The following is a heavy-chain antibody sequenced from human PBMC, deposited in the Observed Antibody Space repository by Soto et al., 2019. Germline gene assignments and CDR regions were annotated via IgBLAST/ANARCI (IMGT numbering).Heavy chain of an antibody. D-gene: IGHD4-17*01. CDR3: ARDLGGDYDSVGYFQH. Sequence: SVKVSCKTSGGTFSSYTISWVRQAPGQGLEWMGRIIPILGIANYAQKFQGRVTITADKSTSTAYMELSSLRSEDTAVYYCARDLGGDYDSVGYFQHWGQGTLVTVSS. J-gene: IGHJ1*01. CDR2: IIPILGIA. V-gene: IGHV1-69*04. CDR1: GGTFSSYT.